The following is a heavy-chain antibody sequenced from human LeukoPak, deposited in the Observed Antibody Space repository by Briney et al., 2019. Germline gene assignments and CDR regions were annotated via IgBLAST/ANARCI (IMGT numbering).Heavy chain of an antibody. V-gene: IGHV3-33*01. D-gene: IGHD6-19*01. CDR2: IWYDGSNK. CDR1: GFTFSSYG. Sequence: PGGSLRLSCAASGFTFSSYGMHWVRQAPGKGLEWVAVIWYDGSNKYYADSVKSRFTISRDNSKNTLYLQMNSLRAEDTAVYYCARSGRSPPTFDYSGQGTLVTVSS. CDR3: ARSGRSPPTFDY. J-gene: IGHJ4*02.